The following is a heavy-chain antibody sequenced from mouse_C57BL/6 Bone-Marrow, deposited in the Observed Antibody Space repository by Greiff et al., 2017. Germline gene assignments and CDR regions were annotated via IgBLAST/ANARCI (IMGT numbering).Heavy chain of an antibody. Sequence: QVQLKQPGAELVKPGASVKLSCKASGYTFTSYWMHWVKQRPGQGLEWIGMIHPNSGSTNYNEKFKSKATLTVDKSSSTAYMQLSSLTSEDSAVYYCARFSLPYYGSSYGAMDYWGQGTSVTVSS. V-gene: IGHV1-64*01. CDR3: ARFSLPYYGSSYGAMDY. CDR1: GYTFTSYW. CDR2: IHPNSGST. J-gene: IGHJ4*01. D-gene: IGHD1-1*01.